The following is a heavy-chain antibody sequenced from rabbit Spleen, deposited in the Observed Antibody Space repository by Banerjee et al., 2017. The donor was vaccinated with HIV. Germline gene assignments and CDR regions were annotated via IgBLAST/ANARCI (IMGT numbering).Heavy chain of an antibody. CDR2: IYAGSSGST. V-gene: IGHV1S45*01. Sequence: QEQLVESGGDLVKPGASLTLTCTASGFSFSSSYWICWVRQAPGKGLEWIACIYAGSSGSTYYASWAKGRFTISKTSSTTVTLQMTSLTVADTATYFCARDTGSSFSSYGMDLWGPGTLVTVS. CDR1: GFSFSSSYW. D-gene: IGHD8-1*01. J-gene: IGHJ6*01. CDR3: ARDTGSSFSSYGMDL.